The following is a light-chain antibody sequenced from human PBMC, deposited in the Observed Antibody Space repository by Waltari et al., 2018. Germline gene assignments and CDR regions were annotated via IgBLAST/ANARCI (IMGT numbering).Light chain of an antibody. J-gene: IGKJ2*01. V-gene: IGKV1-39*01. Sequence: DIQMTQSPSSLSASVGDRVPITCRASQSISSYLNWYQQKPGKAPKLLIYAASSLQSGVPSRFSGSGSGTDFTLTISSLQPEDFATYYCQQSYSTPPTLGQGTKLEIK. CDR2: AAS. CDR1: QSISSY. CDR3: QQSYSTPPT.